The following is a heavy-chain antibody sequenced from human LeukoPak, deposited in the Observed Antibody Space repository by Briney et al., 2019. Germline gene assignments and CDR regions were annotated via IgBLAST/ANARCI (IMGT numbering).Heavy chain of an antibody. CDR1: GFTFSDYD. CDR3: GRAFPPLRTSSAGDL. Sequence: GRSLRLSCSASGFTFSDYDMNWVRQAPGKGLEWVSSISYLSSHVYYGDSVKGRFSISRDNAKNSLYLQMNSLGAEDTAIYYCGRAFPPLRTSSAGDLWGQGILVTVSS. CDR2: ISYLSSHV. J-gene: IGHJ4*02. V-gene: IGHV3-21*01. D-gene: IGHD3-16*01.